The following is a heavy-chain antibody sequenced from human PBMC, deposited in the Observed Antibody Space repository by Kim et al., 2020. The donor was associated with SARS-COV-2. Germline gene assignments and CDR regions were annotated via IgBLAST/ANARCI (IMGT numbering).Heavy chain of an antibody. D-gene: IGHD2-2*01. V-gene: IGHV3-23*01. Sequence: VKGRFTISRNNSKDTLYLQMNRLRAEDTAIYYCAKDIVVVPAATLDYWGQGTLVTVSS. J-gene: IGHJ4*02. CDR3: AKDIVVVPAATLDY.